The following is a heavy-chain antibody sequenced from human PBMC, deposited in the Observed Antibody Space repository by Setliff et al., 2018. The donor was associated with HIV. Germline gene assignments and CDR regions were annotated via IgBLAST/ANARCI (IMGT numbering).Heavy chain of an antibody. Sequence: GGSLRLSCAASGFAFSSYAMSWVRQAPGKGLERVSSISNNGGKTYYADSEKGRFTSSRDNSKNTLDRQMNSLGAEDTAVYYCARGPTTVTNYYYYYMDVWGKGTTVTVSS. CDR2: ISNNGGKT. CDR3: ARGPTTVTNYYYYYMDV. J-gene: IGHJ6*03. D-gene: IGHD4-17*01. V-gene: IGHV3-23*01. CDR1: GFAFSSYA.